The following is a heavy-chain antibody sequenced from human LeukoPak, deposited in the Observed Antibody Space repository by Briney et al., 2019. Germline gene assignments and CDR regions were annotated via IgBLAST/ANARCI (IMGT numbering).Heavy chain of an antibody. CDR2: PSGSGDNT. CDR1: GFTFSSYS. V-gene: IGHV3-23*01. Sequence: GGSLRLSCAASGFTFSSYSMSWVRQAPGKGLDWVSGPSGSGDNTYYADSVKGRFTNSKDNSKNTLYLQMNSLRAEDTAVYYCVIYPAGGGYFDYWGQGTLVTVSS. D-gene: IGHD2-15*01. J-gene: IGHJ4*02. CDR3: VIYPAGGGYFDY.